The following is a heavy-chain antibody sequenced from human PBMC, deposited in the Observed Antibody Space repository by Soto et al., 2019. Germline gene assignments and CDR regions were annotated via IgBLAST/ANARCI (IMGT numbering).Heavy chain of an antibody. J-gene: IGHJ6*03. V-gene: IGHV3-23*01. CDR2: ISGSGGST. CDR1: GFTFSSYA. CDR3: TTDDPITMVRGVNNHPFYYYYYMDV. Sequence: GGSLRLSCAASGFTFSSYAMSWVRQAPGKGPEWVSAISGSGGSTDYADSVKGRFTISRDNSKNTLYLQMNSLKTEDTAVYYCTTDDPITMVRGVNNHPFYYYYYMDVWGKGTTVTVSS. D-gene: IGHD3-10*01.